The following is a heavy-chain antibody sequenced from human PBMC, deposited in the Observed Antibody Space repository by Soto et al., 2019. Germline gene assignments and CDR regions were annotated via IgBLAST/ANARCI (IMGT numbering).Heavy chain of an antibody. Sequence: SETLSLTCTVSGGSVSSGSYYWSWIRQPPGKGLEWIGYIYYSGSTNYNPSLKSRVTISVDTSKNQFSLKLGSVTAADTAVYYCASNYYYDSSGYSPWGQGTLVTVSS. CDR2: IYYSGST. CDR3: ASNYYYDSSGYSP. CDR1: GGSVSSGSYY. D-gene: IGHD3-22*01. J-gene: IGHJ5*02. V-gene: IGHV4-61*01.